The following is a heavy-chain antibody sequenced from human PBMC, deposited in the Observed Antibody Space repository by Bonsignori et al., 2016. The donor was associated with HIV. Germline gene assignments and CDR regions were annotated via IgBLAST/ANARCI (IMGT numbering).Heavy chain of an antibody. CDR2: INPNSGGT. D-gene: IGHD3-22*01. V-gene: IGHV1-2*02. Sequence: WVRQAPGQGLEWMGWINPNSGGTNYAQKFQGRVTMTRDTSISTAYMELSRLRSDDTAVYYCARVKESWSSGYYYVLDYWGQGTLVTVSS. J-gene: IGHJ4*02. CDR3: ARVKESWSSGYYYVLDY.